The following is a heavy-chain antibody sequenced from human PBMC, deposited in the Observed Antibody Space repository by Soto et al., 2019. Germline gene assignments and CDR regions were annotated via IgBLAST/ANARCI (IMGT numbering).Heavy chain of an antibody. CDR1: GYTFASYD. Sequence: QVQLVQSGAEVKKPGASVKVSCKASGYTFASYDINWVRQATGQGLEWMGWMNPNSGNTGYAQKFQGRVTMTRNTSISTAYMELSSLRSEDTAVYYCARSVEWLASFDYWGQGTLVTVSS. J-gene: IGHJ4*02. D-gene: IGHD6-19*01. CDR2: MNPNSGNT. V-gene: IGHV1-8*01. CDR3: ARSVEWLASFDY.